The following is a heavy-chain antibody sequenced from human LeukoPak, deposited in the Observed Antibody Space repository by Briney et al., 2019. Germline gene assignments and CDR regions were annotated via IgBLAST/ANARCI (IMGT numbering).Heavy chain of an antibody. CDR3: ATYGRPGYYYGMDV. V-gene: IGHV1-69*04. Sequence: GASVKVSCKASGGTFSSYAISWVRQAPGQGLEWMGRIIPILGIANYAQKFQGRVTITADKSTSTAYMELSSLRSEDTAVYYCATYGRPGYYYGMDVWGQGTTVTVSS. CDR1: GGTFSSYA. CDR2: IIPILGIA. D-gene: IGHD3-10*01. J-gene: IGHJ6*02.